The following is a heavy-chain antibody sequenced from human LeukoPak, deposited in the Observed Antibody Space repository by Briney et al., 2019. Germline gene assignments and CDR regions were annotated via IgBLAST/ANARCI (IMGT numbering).Heavy chain of an antibody. CDR3: ARTAVAGTWNWFDP. V-gene: IGHV3-21*01. CDR2: ISSSSSYI. D-gene: IGHD6-19*01. Sequence: GGSLRLSCAASGFTFSSYSMNWVRQAPGKGLEWVSSISSSSSYIYYADSVKGRFTISRDNAKNSLYLQMNSLRAEDTAVYYCARTAVAGTWNWFDPWGQGTLVTVSS. CDR1: GFTFSSYS. J-gene: IGHJ5*02.